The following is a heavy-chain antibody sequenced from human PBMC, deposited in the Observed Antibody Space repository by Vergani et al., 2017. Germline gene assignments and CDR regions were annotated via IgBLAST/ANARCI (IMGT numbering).Heavy chain of an antibody. J-gene: IGHJ4*02. D-gene: IGHD6-19*01. V-gene: IGHV4-34*01. CDR2: INHSGST. CDR3: ARGLIAVAGTLENY. CDR1: GGSFSGYY. Sequence: QVQLQQWGAGLLKPSETLSLTCAVYGGSFSGYYWSWIRQPPGKGLEWIGEINHSGSTNYNPSLKSRVTISVDTSKNQFSLKLSSVTAADTAVYYCARGLIAVAGTLENYWGQGTLVTVSS.